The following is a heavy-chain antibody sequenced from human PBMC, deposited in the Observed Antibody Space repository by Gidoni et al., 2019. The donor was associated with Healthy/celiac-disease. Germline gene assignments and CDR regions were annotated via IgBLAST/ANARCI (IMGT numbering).Heavy chain of an antibody. J-gene: IGHJ6*02. CDR1: GFTFTSSA. Sequence: QMQLVQSGPEVKKPGTSVKVSCKASGFTFTSSAVQWVRQARGQRLEWIGWIVDGSGNTNYAQKFQERVTITRDMSTSTAYMELSSLRSEDTAVYYCAASAVAEYYYGMDVWGQGTTVTVSS. CDR3: AASAVAEYYYGMDV. V-gene: IGHV1-58*01. D-gene: IGHD6-19*01. CDR2: IVDGSGNT.